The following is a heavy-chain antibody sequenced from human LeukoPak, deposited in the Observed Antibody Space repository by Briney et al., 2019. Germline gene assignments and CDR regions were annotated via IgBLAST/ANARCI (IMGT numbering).Heavy chain of an antibody. Sequence: ASSKVSRKASGYILNNYVIIWVRQAPGQGLEWMGWINTFNGDTRYAQKVQGRVTMTTDTSTTTVYLELRSLRYDDTAVYYCARSHSGSLRAAFDFWGQGTLVTVSS. CDR2: INTFNGDT. V-gene: IGHV1-18*01. CDR3: ARSHSGSLRAAFDF. CDR1: GYILNNYV. J-gene: IGHJ4*02. D-gene: IGHD3-22*01.